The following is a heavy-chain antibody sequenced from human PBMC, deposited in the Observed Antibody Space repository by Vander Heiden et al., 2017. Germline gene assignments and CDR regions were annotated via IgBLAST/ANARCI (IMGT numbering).Heavy chain of an antibody. J-gene: IGHJ4*02. CDR2: INHSGST. CDR1: GGSFSGYY. CDR3: ARGLVGATTFDY. V-gene: IGHV4-34*01. D-gene: IGHD1-26*01. Sequence: QVQLQQWGAGLLKPSETLSLTCAVYGGSFSGYYWSCIPQPPGKGLEWIGEINHSGSTNYNPSLKSRVTISVDTSKNQFSLKLSSVTAADTAVYYCARGLVGATTFDYWGQGTLVTVSS.